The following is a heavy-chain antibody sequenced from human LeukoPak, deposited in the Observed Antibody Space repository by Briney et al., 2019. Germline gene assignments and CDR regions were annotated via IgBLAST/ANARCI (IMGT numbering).Heavy chain of an antibody. Sequence: GGSLRLSCAASGFTFSSYWMHWVRQAPGKGLVWVSRINTDGGTTTYADSVKGRFTVSRDNAKNTLYLQMSSLRAEDTAVYYCARVASGSWNWFDPWGQGTLVTVSS. J-gene: IGHJ5*02. D-gene: IGHD1-26*01. CDR1: GFTFSSYW. V-gene: IGHV3-74*01. CDR3: ARVASGSWNWFDP. CDR2: INTDGGTT.